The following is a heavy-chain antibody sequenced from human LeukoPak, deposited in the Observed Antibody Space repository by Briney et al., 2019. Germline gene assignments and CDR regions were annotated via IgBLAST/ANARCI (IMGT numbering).Heavy chain of an antibody. CDR2: INHSGST. D-gene: IGHD7-27*01. CDR3: AREGSRTGEGPGYYYYMDV. V-gene: IGHV4-34*01. J-gene: IGHJ6*03. Sequence: SETLSLTCAVYGGSFSGYYWSWIRQPPGKGLEWIGEINHSGSTNYNPSLKSRVTISVDTSKNQFSLKLSSVTAADTAVYYCAREGSRTGEGPGYYYYMDVWGKGTTVTVSS. CDR1: GGSFSGYY.